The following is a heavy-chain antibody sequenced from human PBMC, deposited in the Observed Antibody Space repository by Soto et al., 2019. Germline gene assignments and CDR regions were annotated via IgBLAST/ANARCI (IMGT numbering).Heavy chain of an antibody. V-gene: IGHV4-30-2*01. D-gene: IGHD3-3*01. J-gene: IGHJ5*02. CDR2: IYHSGST. CDR1: GGSISSGGYS. CDR3: ARGITIFGTQNWFDP. Sequence: SETLSLTCAVSGGSISSGGYSWSWIRHPPGKGLEWIGYIYHSGSTYYNPSLKSRVTISVDRSKNQFSLKLSSVTAADTAVYYCARGITIFGTQNWFDPWGQGTLVTVSS.